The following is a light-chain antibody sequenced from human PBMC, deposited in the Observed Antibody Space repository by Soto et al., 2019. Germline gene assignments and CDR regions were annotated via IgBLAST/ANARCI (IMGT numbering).Light chain of an antibody. V-gene: IGLV2-14*01. Sequence: QAVVTQPASVSGSPGQSITISCTGTSSDVGDYNYVSWYQQHPGKAPKFMIYDVTIRPSGVSNRFSGSKSGNTASLTISGLQAEDEADYYCSSYTSSSRYVFGTGTKVTVL. CDR1: SSDVGDYNY. J-gene: IGLJ1*01. CDR2: DVT. CDR3: SSYTSSSRYV.